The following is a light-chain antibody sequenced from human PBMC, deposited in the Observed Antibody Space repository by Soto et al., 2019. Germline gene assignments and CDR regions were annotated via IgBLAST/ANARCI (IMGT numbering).Light chain of an antibody. V-gene: IGKV1-9*01. CDR2: EAS. CDR3: QQLYTLPFT. J-gene: IGKJ5*01. CDR1: QSISSY. Sequence: DIQMTQSPASLSASVGDRATITCRASQSISSYLNWYQQKPGKAPKXLIYEASTLQSGVPSRFSGSGSGTEFTLTISGLLPEDFAAYHCQQLYTLPFTFGQGTRLEIK.